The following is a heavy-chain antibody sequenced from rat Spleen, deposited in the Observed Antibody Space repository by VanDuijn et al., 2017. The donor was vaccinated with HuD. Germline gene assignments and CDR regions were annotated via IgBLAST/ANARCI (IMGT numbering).Heavy chain of an antibody. CDR1: GFSVTTYH. J-gene: IGHJ2*01. D-gene: IGHD1-1*01. Sequence: QVQLKESGPGLVQPSQTLSLTCTVSGFSVTTYHVSWVRQPPGKGLEWMGVIWTGGSTTYNSLLKSRLSISRDSSKNQVFLKMNSLQTDDTGTYYCTRDPRTVVSYFDYWGQGAMVTVSS. CDR2: IWTGGST. V-gene: IGHV2-43*01. CDR3: TRDPRTVVSYFDY.